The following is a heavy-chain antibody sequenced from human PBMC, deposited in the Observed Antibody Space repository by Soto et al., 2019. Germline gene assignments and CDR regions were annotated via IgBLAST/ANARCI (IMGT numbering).Heavy chain of an antibody. J-gene: IGHJ4*02. D-gene: IGHD1-1*01. Sequence: ASVKVSCKASGYTFTGYFIHWVRQAPRQGLEWVGYINPNSGATKYAPRFQGRVTISVDTSKNQFSLKLSSVTAADTAVYYCASPFVEHNYWGQGTLVTVSS. CDR3: ASPFVEHNY. CDR1: GYTFTGYF. CDR2: INPNSGAT. V-gene: IGHV1-2*02.